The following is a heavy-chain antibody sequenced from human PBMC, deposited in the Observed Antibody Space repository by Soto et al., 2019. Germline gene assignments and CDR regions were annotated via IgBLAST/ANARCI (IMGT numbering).Heavy chain of an antibody. J-gene: IGHJ5*02. Sequence: SRPTRVNPTQTLTLTCTFSGFSISTSGVGVGRIRKPPGKALEWLALIYWDDDKRYSPSLKSRLTITKDTSKNQVVLKMTNMDPVDAATYFCAHSLGNWNYVPWFGPWGQGTLGTVSS. V-gene: IGHV2-5*02. CDR1: GFSISTSGVG. D-gene: IGHD1-7*01. CDR3: AHSLGNWNYVPWFGP. CDR2: IYWDDDK.